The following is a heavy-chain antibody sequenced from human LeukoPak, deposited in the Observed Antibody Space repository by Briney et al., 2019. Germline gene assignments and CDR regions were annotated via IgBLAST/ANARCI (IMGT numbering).Heavy chain of an antibody. J-gene: IGHJ4*02. D-gene: IGHD3-22*01. CDR2: IKGDGSEK. CDR3: ARDRGWRSSGYYLYYFDF. Sequence: SGGSLRLSCAASGFIFSSYAMSWVRQAPGEGLEWVASIKGDGSEKYYVDSVKGRFTISRDNAKNSLYLQMNSLRAEDTAVYYCARDRGWRSSGYYLYYFDFWGQGTLVTVSS. CDR1: GFIFSSYA. V-gene: IGHV3-7*01.